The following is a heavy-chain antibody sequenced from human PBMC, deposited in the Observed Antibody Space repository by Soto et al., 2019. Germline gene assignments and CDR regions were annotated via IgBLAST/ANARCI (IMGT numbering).Heavy chain of an antibody. V-gene: IGHV1-18*01. Sequence: QVQLVQSGAEVKKPGASVKVSCKASGYTFTNYGFTWVRQAPGQGLEWMGWISAYNGKTDSAQKVQGRLTMTTDPSTSTAYMELRSLTSDDTAVYYCARWRGYNTHYYLSDSWGQGTLVTVSS. D-gene: IGHD1-20*01. J-gene: IGHJ4*02. CDR1: GYTFTNYG. CDR2: ISAYNGKT. CDR3: ARWRGYNTHYYLSDS.